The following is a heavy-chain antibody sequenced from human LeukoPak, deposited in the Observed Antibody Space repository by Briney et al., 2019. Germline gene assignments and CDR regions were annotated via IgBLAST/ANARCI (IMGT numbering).Heavy chain of an antibody. CDR2: INHSGST. D-gene: IGHD2-2*01. J-gene: IGHJ6*02. Sequence: IPSETLSLTCAVYGGSFSGYYWSWIRQPPGKGLEWIGEINHSGSTNYNPSLKSRVTISVDTSKNQFSLKLSSVTAADTAVYYCARSRVGIVVVPAATYGMDVWGQGTTVTVSS. CDR3: ARSRVGIVVVPAATYGMDV. CDR1: GGSFSGYY. V-gene: IGHV4-34*01.